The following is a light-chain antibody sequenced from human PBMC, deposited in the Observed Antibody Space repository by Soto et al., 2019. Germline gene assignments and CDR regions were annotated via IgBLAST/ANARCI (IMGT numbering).Light chain of an antibody. CDR1: RSLLYSDGNTY. V-gene: IGKV2-30*01. CDR3: MQGVYWPPGRA. J-gene: IGKJ1*01. CDR2: KVS. Sequence: DVVMTQSPLSLPVTLGQPASISCRSSRSLLYSDGNTYLNWFQQRPGQPPRRLIYKVSNRDSGVPDRLSGSGSHTDFTLKISRVEAEDVGVYYCMQGVYWPPGRAFGQGTKVEIK.